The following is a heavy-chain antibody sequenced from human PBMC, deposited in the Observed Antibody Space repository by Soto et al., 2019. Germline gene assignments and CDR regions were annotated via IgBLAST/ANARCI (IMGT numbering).Heavy chain of an antibody. CDR1: GFTFNAYS. CDR3: ARPDGATYSFRH. J-gene: IGHJ4*02. V-gene: IGHV3-23*01. CDR2: ISTTGGST. D-gene: IGHD5-18*01. Sequence: DVPLLESGGSLVQPGGSLRLSCAASGFTFNAYSFSWVRQPPGRGLEWVSAISTTGGSTYYADSVKGRFTISRDNSQKTLYLQMNGLGAEDTAVYYCARPDGATYSFRHWGQGAVVTVSS.